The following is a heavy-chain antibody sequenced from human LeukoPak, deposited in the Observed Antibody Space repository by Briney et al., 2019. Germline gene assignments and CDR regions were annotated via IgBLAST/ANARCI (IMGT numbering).Heavy chain of an antibody. Sequence: ASVKVSCKASGYTFTSYYMHWVRQAPGQGLEWMGIINPSGGSTTYAQKFQGRVSMTRDTSTSTVYMELSSLRSDDSAVYYCARDQGGFSHYWGRGTLVTVSS. J-gene: IGHJ4*02. V-gene: IGHV1-46*01. CDR1: GYTFTSYY. CDR2: INPSGGST. CDR3: ARDQGGFSHY. D-gene: IGHD5-18*01.